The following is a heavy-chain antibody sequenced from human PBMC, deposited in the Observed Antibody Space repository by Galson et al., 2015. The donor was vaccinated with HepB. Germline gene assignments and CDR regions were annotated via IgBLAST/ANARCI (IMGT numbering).Heavy chain of an antibody. V-gene: IGHV1-24*01. CDR1: GYTLTELS. CDR2: FDPGDGET. Sequence: SVKVSCKVSGYTLTELSTHWVRQAPGKGLEWMGGFDPGDGETIYAQKFQGRVTMTEDTSTDTAYMELSSLRSEDTAVYYCATRGSYHLDEWELQVPFDYWGQGTLVTVSS. J-gene: IGHJ4*02. D-gene: IGHD1-26*01. CDR3: ATRGSYHLDEWELQVPFDY.